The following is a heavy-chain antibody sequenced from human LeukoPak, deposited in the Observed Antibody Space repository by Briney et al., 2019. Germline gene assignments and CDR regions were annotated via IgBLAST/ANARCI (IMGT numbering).Heavy chain of an antibody. D-gene: IGHD3-10*01. CDR1: GYTFSGYY. CDR3: ARGPAEVLLWFGEFQERYYYYYYMDV. Sequence: GASVKVSCKASGYTFSGYYMHWVRQAPGQGLEWMGWINPNSGGTNYAQKFQGRVTMTRDTSISTAYMELSRLRSDDTAVYYCARGPAEVLLWFGEFQERYYYYYYMDVRGKGTTVTISS. J-gene: IGHJ6*03. CDR2: INPNSGGT. V-gene: IGHV1-2*02.